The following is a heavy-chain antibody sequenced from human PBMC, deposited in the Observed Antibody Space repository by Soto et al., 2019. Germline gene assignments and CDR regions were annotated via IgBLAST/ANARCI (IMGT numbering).Heavy chain of an antibody. Sequence: QVHLVQSGVEVKKPGASVKVSCKASGYXXXXXGXXXVRQAXGQGLEWMGWISGYNANTNYAQKLQGRVTLTIDTSTSTVYMDLRSLTSDDTAVXYCXXXXXXXXXXXXXXXXXXXXMXVWGQGTTVTVSS. V-gene: IGHV1-18*01. CDR2: ISGYNANT. CDR1: GYXXXXXG. CDR3: XXXXXXXXXXXXXXXXXXXXMXV. J-gene: IGHJ6*02.